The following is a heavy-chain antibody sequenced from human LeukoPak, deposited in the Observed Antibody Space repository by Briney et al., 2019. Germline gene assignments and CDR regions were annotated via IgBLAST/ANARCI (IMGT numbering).Heavy chain of an antibody. Sequence: PGGSLRLSCAASAFTSSSYGMHWVRQAPGKGLEWVAFIRYDGINKYYADSVKGRFTISRDNSKNTLYVQMNSLRAEDTAVYYCAKHSCPDYYDSSGPDCYFHYWGQGTLVTVSS. D-gene: IGHD3-22*01. CDR3: AKHSCPDYYDSSGPDCYFHY. CDR1: AFTSSSYG. V-gene: IGHV3-30*02. J-gene: IGHJ4*02. CDR2: IRYDGINK.